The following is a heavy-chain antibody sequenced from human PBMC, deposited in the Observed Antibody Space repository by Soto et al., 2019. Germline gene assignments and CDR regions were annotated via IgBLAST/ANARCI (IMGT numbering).Heavy chain of an antibody. D-gene: IGHD5-12*01. CDR2: IYHSGST. Sequence: QGQLQESGPGLVKPSGTLSLTCGVSGASISSGSWWSWVRQPPGKGLEWIGEIYHSGSTNYNPSLKSRVTISVDMSKNQCSLNVISVTAADTAVYYCARDGPGGYNLGYWGQGTLVTVSS. CDR3: ARDGPGGYNLGY. CDR1: GASISSGSW. V-gene: IGHV4-4*02. J-gene: IGHJ4*02.